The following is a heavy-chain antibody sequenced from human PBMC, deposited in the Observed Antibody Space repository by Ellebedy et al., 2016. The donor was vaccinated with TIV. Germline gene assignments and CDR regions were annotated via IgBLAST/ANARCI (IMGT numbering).Heavy chain of an antibody. CDR2: ISSSGSTI. CDR3: ARAGVPAAIDAFDI. D-gene: IGHD2-2*02. V-gene: IGHV3-48*04. Sequence: GESLKISCAASGFTFSSYGMHWVRQAPGKGLEWVSYISSSGSTIYYADSVKGRFTISRDNAKNSLYLQMNSLRAEDTAVYYCARAGVPAAIDAFDIWGQGAMVTVSS. J-gene: IGHJ3*02. CDR1: GFTFSSYG.